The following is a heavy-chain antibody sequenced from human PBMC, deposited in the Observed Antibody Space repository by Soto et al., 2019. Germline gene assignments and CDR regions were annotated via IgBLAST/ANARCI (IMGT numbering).Heavy chain of an antibody. Sequence: QVHLVQSGTEVKKPGASVRASCKVSGCTFTAYYIHWVRQAPGQGLEWMGWNNPDNGARKSAQKFPGRVTMTREPSITTGYMEISSLRSDDTAVDVCARGTRGGRYDETGGYYYTGGNWFDPWGQGTLVTVSS. CDR2: NNPDNGAR. J-gene: IGHJ5*02. CDR3: ARGTRGGRYDETGGYYYTGGNWFDP. D-gene: IGHD3-22*01. CDR1: GCTFTAYY. V-gene: IGHV1-2*02.